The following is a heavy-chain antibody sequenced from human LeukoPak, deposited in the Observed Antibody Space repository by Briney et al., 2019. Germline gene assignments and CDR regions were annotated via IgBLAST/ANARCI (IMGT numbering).Heavy chain of an antibody. Sequence: ASVKVSCKASGYTFSGYSISWVRQAPGQGLEWMGWISAYNGNTIYAQKVKGRVTMTTDTSTSTAYMELRSLKSDDAAVYYCARASYCSDGSCYSDYWGQGTLVTVSS. CDR3: ARASYCSDGSCYSDY. CDR2: ISAYNGNT. CDR1: GYTFSGYS. J-gene: IGHJ4*02. V-gene: IGHV1-18*01. D-gene: IGHD2-15*01.